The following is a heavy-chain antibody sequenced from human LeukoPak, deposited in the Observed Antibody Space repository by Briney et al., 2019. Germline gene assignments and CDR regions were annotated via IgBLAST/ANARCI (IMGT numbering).Heavy chain of an antibody. V-gene: IGHV4-4*02. CDR3: ARGSAYYYDSSGYLKGYDAFDI. D-gene: IGHD3-22*01. J-gene: IGHJ3*02. CDR2: MYHSGST. CDR1: GGSISSSDW. Sequence: SETLSLTCAVSGGSISSSDWWSWVRQPPGKGLEWIGEMYHSGSTNYNPSLKSRVTISVDTSKNQFSLKLSSVTAADTAVYYCARGSAYYYDSSGYLKGYDAFDIWGQGTMVTVSS.